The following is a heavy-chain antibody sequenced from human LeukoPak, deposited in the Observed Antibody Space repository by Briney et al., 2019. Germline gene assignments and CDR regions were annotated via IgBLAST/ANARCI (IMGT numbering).Heavy chain of an antibody. J-gene: IGHJ3*02. CDR3: ARALTAAGTEAFDI. V-gene: IGHV4-34*01. CDR2: IHPSGST. Sequence: SSETLSLTCAVYGGSFSGYYWNWIRQSPGKGLEWIGEIHPSGSTNYNPSLKSRVTISVDTSKNHFSLKLSSVTAADTAVYYCARALTAAGTEAFDIWGQGTMVTVSS. D-gene: IGHD6-13*01. CDR1: GGSFSGYY.